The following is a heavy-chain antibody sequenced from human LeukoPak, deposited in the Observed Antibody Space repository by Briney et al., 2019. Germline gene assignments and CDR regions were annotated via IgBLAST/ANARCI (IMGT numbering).Heavy chain of an antibody. V-gene: IGHV4-4*09. CDR2: IYTSGST. CDR3: ARGDFYRYYFDY. Sequence: NPSETLSLTCTDSNGSISSYYWSWIRQPPGEGLEWIGYIYTSGSTNYNPSLKSRVTISLDTSNNQFSLKLSSVTAADTAVYYCARGDFYRYYFDYWGQGTLVTVSS. D-gene: IGHD2/OR15-2a*01. J-gene: IGHJ4*02. CDR1: NGSISSYY.